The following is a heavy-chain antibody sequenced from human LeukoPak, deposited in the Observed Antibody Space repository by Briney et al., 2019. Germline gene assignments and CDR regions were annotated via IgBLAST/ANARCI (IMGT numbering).Heavy chain of an antibody. CDR3: AKAPVTSCRGAYCYPFDS. D-gene: IGHD2-21*01. Sequence: GGSLRLSCAASGFTFSSYAMSWVRQAPGKGLEWVSVISGVSGSTYYADSVKGRFTISRDNSKNTLYLQMNSLRAEDAAVYFCAKAPVTSCRGAYCYPFDSWGQGTLVTVSS. CDR1: GFTFSSYA. V-gene: IGHV3-23*01. J-gene: IGHJ4*02. CDR2: ISGVSGST.